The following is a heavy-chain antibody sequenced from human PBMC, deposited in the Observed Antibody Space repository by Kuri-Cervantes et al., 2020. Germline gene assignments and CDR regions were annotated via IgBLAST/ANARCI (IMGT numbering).Heavy chain of an antibody. CDR3: ARGAEYSSSSFYYYYYYMDV. CDR2: IYTSGST. V-gene: IGHV4-4*07. Sequence: SETLSLTCTVSGGSISSYYWSWIRQPAGKGLEWIGRIYTSGSTNYNPSLKSRVTISVDKSKNQFSLKLSSVTAADTAVYYCARGAEYSSSSFYYYYYYMDVWGKGTTVTVSS. CDR1: GGSISSYY. D-gene: IGHD6-6*01. J-gene: IGHJ6*03.